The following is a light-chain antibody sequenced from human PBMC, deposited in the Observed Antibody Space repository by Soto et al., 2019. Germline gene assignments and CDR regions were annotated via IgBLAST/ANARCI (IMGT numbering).Light chain of an antibody. J-gene: IGLJ1*01. CDR2: DVY. CDR1: RNDVDGYDY. V-gene: IGLV2-14*03. CDR3: TSYTSRTPFYV. Sequence: QSVLAQPSSVSGAPRQSLAISCPGGRNDVDGYDYGSWYQQHPGQAPQLIIYDVYNRPSGVSHRFSGSKSGDTASLTISGLQAEDEADYYCTSYTSRTPFYVFGTGTKVTVL.